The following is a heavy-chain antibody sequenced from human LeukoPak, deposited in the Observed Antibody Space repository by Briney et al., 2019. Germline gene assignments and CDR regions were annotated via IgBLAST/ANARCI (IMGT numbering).Heavy chain of an antibody. Sequence: SETLSLTCTVSGGSTSSGSYYWSWIRQPAGKGLEWIGRIYTSGSTNYNPSLKSRVTISLDTSKNQFSLKLSSVTAADTAVYYCARVSGGSYSGLGAFDIWGQGAMVTVSS. CDR3: ARVSGGSYSGLGAFDI. CDR2: IYTSGST. V-gene: IGHV4-61*02. J-gene: IGHJ3*02. D-gene: IGHD1-26*01. CDR1: GGSTSSGSYY.